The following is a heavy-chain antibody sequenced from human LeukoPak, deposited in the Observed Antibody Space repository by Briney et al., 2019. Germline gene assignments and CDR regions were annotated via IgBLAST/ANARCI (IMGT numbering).Heavy chain of an antibody. D-gene: IGHD3-3*01. CDR2: ISGSGGST. J-gene: IGHJ4*02. V-gene: IGHV3-23*01. Sequence: GGSLRLSCAASGFTVSTNYMSWVRQAPGKGLEWVSAISGSGGSTYYADSVKGRFTISRDNSKNTLYLQMNSLRAEDTAVYYCAKSAYYDFWSGYYTADYWGQGTLVTVSS. CDR3: AKSAYYDFWSGYYTADY. CDR1: GFTVSTNY.